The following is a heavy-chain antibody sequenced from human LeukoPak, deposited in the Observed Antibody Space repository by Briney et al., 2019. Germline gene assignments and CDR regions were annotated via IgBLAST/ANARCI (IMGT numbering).Heavy chain of an antibody. CDR3: ARDKGYCTNGVCLGSNWFDP. CDR2: INPNSGGT. J-gene: IGHJ5*02. V-gene: IGHV1-2*02. D-gene: IGHD2-8*01. CDR1: GYTFTDYY. Sequence: ASVTVSFQASGYTFTDYYMHWVRQAPGQGLEWMRWINPNSGGTNYAQKFQGRVTMTRDTSISTAYMELSRLRSDDTAVYYCARDKGYCTNGVCLGSNWFDPWGQGTLVTVSS.